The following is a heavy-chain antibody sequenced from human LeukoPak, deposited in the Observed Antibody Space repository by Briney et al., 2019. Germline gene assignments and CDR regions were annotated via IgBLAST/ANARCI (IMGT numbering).Heavy chain of an antibody. CDR1: GFTVSSNY. Sequence: GGSLRLSCAASGFTVSSNYMSWVRQAPGKGLERVSIIYSGDNTYYADSVKGRFTLSRDNSKKTFYLQMNSLRAEDTAVYYCARSSRVDRSSSWSYYFDYWGQGTLVTVSS. CDR3: ARSSRVDRSSSWSYYFDY. D-gene: IGHD6-13*01. V-gene: IGHV3-53*01. CDR2: IYSGDNT. J-gene: IGHJ4*02.